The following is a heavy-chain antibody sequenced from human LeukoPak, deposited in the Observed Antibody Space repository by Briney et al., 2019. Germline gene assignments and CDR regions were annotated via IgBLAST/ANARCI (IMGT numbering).Heavy chain of an antibody. Sequence: SQTLSLTCTVSGGSISSGGYYWSWIRQHPGKGLEWIGYIYYSGSTYYNPSLKSRVTISIDTSKNQFSLKLSSVTAADTAVYYCARAPRNPPNWFDPWGQGTLVTVSS. J-gene: IGHJ5*02. CDR2: IYYSGST. V-gene: IGHV4-31*03. CDR3: ARAPRNPPNWFDP. CDR1: GGSISSGGYY. D-gene: IGHD1-14*01.